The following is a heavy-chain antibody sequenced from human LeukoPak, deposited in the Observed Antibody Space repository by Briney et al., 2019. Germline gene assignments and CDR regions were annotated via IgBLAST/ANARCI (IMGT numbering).Heavy chain of an antibody. CDR1: GGSISSYY. CDR3: AREQLRYFDWLSDAFDI. D-gene: IGHD3-9*01. V-gene: IGHV4-4*07. Sequence: PSETLSLTCTVSGGSISSYYWSWIRQPAEKGLEWIGRIYTSGSTNYNPSLKSRVTMSVDTSKNQFSLKLSSVTAADTAVYYCAREQLRYFDWLSDAFDIWGQGTMVTVSS. CDR2: IYTSGST. J-gene: IGHJ3*02.